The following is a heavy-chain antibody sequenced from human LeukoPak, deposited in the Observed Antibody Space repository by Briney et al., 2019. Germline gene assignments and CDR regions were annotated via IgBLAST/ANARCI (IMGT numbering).Heavy chain of an antibody. Sequence: PGGSLRLPCAASGFTFSRNAIHWVRQGPGKGLEWVSYIAHHGSNKYYADSVKGRFTISRDNSKRTLYLQMNSLRADDTAEYYCAKDGSWSCTDWGQGTLVTVSS. V-gene: IGHV3-30*02. J-gene: IGHJ4*02. D-gene: IGHD2-8*02. CDR2: IAHHGSNK. CDR3: AKDGSWSCTD. CDR1: GFTFSRNA.